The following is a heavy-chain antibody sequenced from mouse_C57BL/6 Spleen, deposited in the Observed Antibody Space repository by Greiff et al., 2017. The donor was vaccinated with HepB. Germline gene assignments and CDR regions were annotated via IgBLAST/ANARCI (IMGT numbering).Heavy chain of an antibody. V-gene: IGHV1-64*01. CDR3: ARSRYNGNYEGMDY. J-gene: IGHJ4*01. D-gene: IGHD2-1*01. CDR2: IHPNSGST. Sequence: VQLQQPGAELVKPGASVKLSCKASGYTFTSYWMHWVKQRPGQGLEWIGMIHPNSGSTNYNEKFKSKATRTVDKSSSTAYIQLSSLTSEDSAVYNCARSRYNGNYEGMDYWGQGPSVTVSS. CDR1: GYTFTSYW.